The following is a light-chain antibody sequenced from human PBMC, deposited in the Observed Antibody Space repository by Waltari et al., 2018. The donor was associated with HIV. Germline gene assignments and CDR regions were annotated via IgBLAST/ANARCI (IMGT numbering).Light chain of an antibody. Sequence: QLVLTQSPSASASLGGSVKLTCTLSSRHSPYAIAWHQQQPQKGPRYFMRVNSDGSHSKGDGIPDRFSGSSSGAERYLTISSLQSEDEAEYYCQTWGTGIQVFGGGTKLTVL. CDR2: VNSDGSH. J-gene: IGLJ3*02. CDR3: QTWGTGIQV. CDR1: SRHSPYA. V-gene: IGLV4-69*01.